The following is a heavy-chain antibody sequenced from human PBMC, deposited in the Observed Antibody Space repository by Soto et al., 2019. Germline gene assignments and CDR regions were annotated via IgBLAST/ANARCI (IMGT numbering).Heavy chain of an antibody. V-gene: IGHV5-51*01. CDR3: ATTQSSAKFKTYYYAMHV. CDR1: GHSFTNYW. Sequence: PGESLKISCKDSGHSFTNYWIVWVRQMPGKGLEWMVAIYSDDSVTRYSPSFQGQVTISDDKSTNTADLQRSTLKASETAIYYCATTQSSAKFKTYYYAMHVWGQGTTVTVSS. CDR2: IYSDDSVT. J-gene: IGHJ6*02. D-gene: IGHD3-10*01.